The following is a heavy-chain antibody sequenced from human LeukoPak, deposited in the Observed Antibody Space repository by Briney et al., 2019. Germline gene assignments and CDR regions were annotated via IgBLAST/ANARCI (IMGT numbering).Heavy chain of an antibody. J-gene: IGHJ6*03. CDR3: ARDGLLTRTGMDV. D-gene: IGHD3/OR15-3a*01. V-gene: IGHV1-69*05. CDR1: GGTFSTYA. CDR2: ILPMLGTA. Sequence: SVKVSCKASGGTFSTYAISWVRQAPGQGLEWMGAILPMLGTAKYAQSLQGRVTITTDDSSSTVYMELSSLRFEDTASYFCARDGLLTRTGMDVWGKGTTVTVSS.